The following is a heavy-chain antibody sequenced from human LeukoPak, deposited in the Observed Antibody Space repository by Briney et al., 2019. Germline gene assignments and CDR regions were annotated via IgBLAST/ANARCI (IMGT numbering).Heavy chain of an antibody. CDR3: AKAGYSSSSQKTFYY. CDR2: VSGSGGST. Sequence: GGSLRLSCAASGFTFSSYAMSWVRQAPGKGLEWVSAVSGSGGSTYYADSVKGRFTISRDNSKNTLYLQMNSLRAEDTAVYYCAKAGYSSSSQKTFYYWGQGTLVTVSS. CDR1: GFTFSSYA. J-gene: IGHJ4*02. V-gene: IGHV3-23*01. D-gene: IGHD6-13*01.